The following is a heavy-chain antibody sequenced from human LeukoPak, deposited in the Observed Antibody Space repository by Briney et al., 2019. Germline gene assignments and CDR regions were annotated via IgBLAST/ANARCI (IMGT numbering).Heavy chain of an antibody. CDR1: GGSISSGGHY. J-gene: IGHJ2*01. D-gene: IGHD2-2*01. CDR2: IFSRGHT. Sequence: SQTLSLTCTVSGGSISSGGHYWSWIRQRPGKGLEWIGYIFSRGHTYYNPSLKSRLTISVDTSENQFSLKLSSVTAADTAVYFCARLYCSSTGCPGYFDPWGRGTLVTVSS. V-gene: IGHV4-31*03. CDR3: ARLYCSSTGCPGYFDP.